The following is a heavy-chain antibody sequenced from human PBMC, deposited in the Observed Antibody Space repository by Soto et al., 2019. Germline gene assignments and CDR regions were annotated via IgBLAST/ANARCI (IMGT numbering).Heavy chain of an antibody. J-gene: IGHJ6*02. V-gene: IGHV4-34*01. D-gene: IGHD3-22*01. CDR1: GGSFSGYY. CDR2: INHSGST. Sequence: PSETLSLTCAVYGGSFSGYYWSWIRQPPGKGLEWIGEINHSGSTNYNPSLKSRVTISVDTSKNQCSLKLSSVTAADTAVYYCARGPSNFYDSSVGGMDVWGQGTTVTVSS. CDR3: ARGPSNFYDSSVGGMDV.